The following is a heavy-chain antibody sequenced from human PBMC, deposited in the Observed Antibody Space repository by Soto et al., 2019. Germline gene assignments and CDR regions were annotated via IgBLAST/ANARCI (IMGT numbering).Heavy chain of an antibody. V-gene: IGHV3-23*01. CDR2: IGGGGSSP. Sequence: EVQLLESGGGWVQPGGSLRLSCAASGFTFSTYTMSWVRQAPGKGLEWVSVIGGGGSSPSYVDSVQGRFTISRDNYKNTLFLQMNSLRAEDTAMYYCAKARCSTTNCYVPDYWSQGTLVTVSS. D-gene: IGHD2-2*01. J-gene: IGHJ4*02. CDR1: GFTFSTYT. CDR3: AKARCSTTNCYVPDY.